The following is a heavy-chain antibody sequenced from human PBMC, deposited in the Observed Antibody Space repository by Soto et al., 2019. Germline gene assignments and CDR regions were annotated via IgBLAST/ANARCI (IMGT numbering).Heavy chain of an antibody. CDR2: ISYDGSNK. CDR3: AKDPSIGSGTYYYAMDV. D-gene: IGHD1-26*01. J-gene: IGHJ6*02. V-gene: IGHV3-30*18. CDR1: GFTFSSYG. Sequence: GGSLRLSCAASGFTFSSYGMHWVRQAPGKGLEWVAVISYDGSNKYYADSVKGRFTISRDNSKNTLYLQMDSLRREDTAVYFCAKDPSIGSGTYYYAMDVWGQGTTVTVSS.